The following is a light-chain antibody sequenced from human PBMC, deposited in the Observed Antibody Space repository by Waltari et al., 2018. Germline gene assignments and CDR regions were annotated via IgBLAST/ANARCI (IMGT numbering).Light chain of an antibody. CDR1: PSVLYSPNNKNY. CDR2: WAS. Sequence: DIVMTQSPDSLAVSLGERATINCKSTPSVLYSPNNKNYLAWYQQKTGQPPKLLIYWASTRESGVPDRFSGSGSGTDFTLTISSLQAEDVAVYYCQQYYSSPQTFGQGTEVEIK. CDR3: QQYYSSPQT. J-gene: IGKJ1*01. V-gene: IGKV4-1*01.